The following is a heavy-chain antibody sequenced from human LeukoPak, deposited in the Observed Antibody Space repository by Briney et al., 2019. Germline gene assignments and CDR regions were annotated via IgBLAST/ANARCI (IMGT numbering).Heavy chain of an antibody. D-gene: IGHD2-21*02. Sequence: ASVKVSCRASGYTFTSYGISWVRQAPGQGLEWMGWISSYNGNANDAQKLQGRVTMTTDTSTSTAYMELRSLRSADTAVYYCARDGGAYCGGDCYPLDYWGQGTLVTVSS. CDR2: ISSYNGNA. V-gene: IGHV1-18*01. CDR1: GYTFTSYG. J-gene: IGHJ4*02. CDR3: ARDGGAYCGGDCYPLDY.